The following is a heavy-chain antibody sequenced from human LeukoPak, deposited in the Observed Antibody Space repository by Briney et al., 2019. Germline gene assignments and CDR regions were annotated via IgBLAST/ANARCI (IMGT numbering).Heavy chain of an antibody. CDR3: AKDKGAVAGLFDY. D-gene: IGHD6-19*01. V-gene: IGHV3-9*01. CDR2: ISWNSGSI. CDR1: GFTFDDYA. Sequence: GRSLRLSCAASGFTFDDYAMHWVRQAPGKGLEWVSGISWNSGSIGYADSVKGRFTISRDNAKNSLYLQMNSLRAEDTALYYCAKDKGAVAGLFDYWGQETLVTVSS. J-gene: IGHJ4*02.